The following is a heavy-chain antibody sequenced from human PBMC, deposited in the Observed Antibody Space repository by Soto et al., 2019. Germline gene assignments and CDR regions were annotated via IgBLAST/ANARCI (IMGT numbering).Heavy chain of an antibody. CDR2: IYYSGST. J-gene: IGHJ4*02. D-gene: IGHD3-9*01. Sequence: PSETLSLTCTVSGGSISSSSYYWGWIRQPPGKGLEWIGSIYYSGSTYYNPSLKSRVTISVDTSKNQFSLKLSSVTAADTAVYYCARHRYDILTGYYRIGHYFDYWGQGTLVTVSS. CDR3: ARHRYDILTGYYRIGHYFDY. CDR1: GGSISSSSYY. V-gene: IGHV4-39*01.